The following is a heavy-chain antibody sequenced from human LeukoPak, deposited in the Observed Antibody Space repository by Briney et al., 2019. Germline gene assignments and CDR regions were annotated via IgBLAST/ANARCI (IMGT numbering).Heavy chain of an antibody. D-gene: IGHD6-13*01. V-gene: IGHV4-61*01. CDR1: DGSISSGSYY. CDR3: ARDIAAAGTLDY. CDR2: IYYSGST. Sequence: PSQTLSLTCTVSDGSISSGSYYWSWIRQPPGKGLEWIGYIYYSGSTNYNPSLKSRVTISVDTSKNQFSLKLSSVTAADTAVYYCARDIAAAGTLDYWGQGTLVTVSS. J-gene: IGHJ4*02.